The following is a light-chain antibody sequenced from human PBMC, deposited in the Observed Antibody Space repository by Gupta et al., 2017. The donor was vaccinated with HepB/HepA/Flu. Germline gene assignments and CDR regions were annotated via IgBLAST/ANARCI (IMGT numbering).Light chain of an antibody. V-gene: IGLV1-47*01. J-gene: IGLJ1*01. CDR1: SSNFGSNY. CDR2: RNN. CDR3: AARDDSLSGYYV. Sequence: QSVLAQPPSASRNPGQRVTISCSGTSSNFGSNYVYWYQQLPGTAPKLLIYRNNQRPSGVPDRFSGSKSGTSASLAISGLRSEEEDDYYGAARDDSLSGYYVFGTGTKVTVL.